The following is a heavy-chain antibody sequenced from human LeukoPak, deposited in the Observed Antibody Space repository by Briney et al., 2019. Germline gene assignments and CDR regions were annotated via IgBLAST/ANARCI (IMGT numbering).Heavy chain of an antibody. CDR1: GGSISNYY. CDR2: IYYSGST. J-gene: IGHJ3*02. Sequence: SETLSLTCTVSGGSISNYYWSWIRQPPGKGLEWIGYIYYSGSTNYNPPLKSRVTISVDTSKNQFSLKLSSVTAADTAVYYCARRANAFDIWGQGTMVTVSS. CDR3: ARRANAFDI. V-gene: IGHV4-59*01.